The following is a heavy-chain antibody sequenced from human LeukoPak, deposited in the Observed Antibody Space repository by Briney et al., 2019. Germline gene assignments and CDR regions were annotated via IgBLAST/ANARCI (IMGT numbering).Heavy chain of an antibody. V-gene: IGHV3-72*01. CDR2: IRRGTNNYTT. D-gene: IGHD2/OR15-2a*01. CDR1: GFTFSDYI. CDR3: TRDGGDSTKTAFDM. Sequence: GGSLRLSCAASGFTFSDYILDWVRQAPGKGLEWVGRIRRGTNNYTTEYAASVKGRFIISRDDSKNSLYLHMNSLKTEGTAVYHCTRDGGDSTKTAFDMWGQGTMVTVSS. J-gene: IGHJ3*02.